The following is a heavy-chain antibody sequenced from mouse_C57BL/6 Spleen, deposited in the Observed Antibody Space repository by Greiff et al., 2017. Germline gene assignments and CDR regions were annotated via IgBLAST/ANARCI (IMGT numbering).Heavy chain of an antibody. CDR3: AREDYYGSSHDAMDY. J-gene: IGHJ4*01. CDR1: GYSFTDYN. V-gene: IGHV1-39*01. Sequence: EVQLQQSGPELVKPGASVKISCKASGYSFTDYNMYWVKQSNGKSLEWIGVINPNYGATSYKQKFKGKATLTVDQSSSTAYMQLNSLTSEDSAVYDCAREDYYGSSHDAMDYWGQGTSVTVSS. CDR2: INPNYGAT. D-gene: IGHD1-1*01.